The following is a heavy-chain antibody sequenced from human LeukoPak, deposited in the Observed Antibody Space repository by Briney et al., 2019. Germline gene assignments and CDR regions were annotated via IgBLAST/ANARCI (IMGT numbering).Heavy chain of an antibody. CDR2: IYYSGST. D-gene: IGHD5-12*01. V-gene: IGHV4-59*01. Sequence: SETLSLTCTVSGGSISSYYWSWIRQPPGKGLEWLGYIYYSGSTNYNPSLKSRVTISVDTSKNQFSLKLSSVTAADTAVYYCARSYSGYDPALDYWGQGTLVTVSS. J-gene: IGHJ4*02. CDR1: GGSISSYY. CDR3: ARSYSGYDPALDY.